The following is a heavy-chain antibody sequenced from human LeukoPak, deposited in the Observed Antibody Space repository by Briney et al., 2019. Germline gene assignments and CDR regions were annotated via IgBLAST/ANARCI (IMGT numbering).Heavy chain of an antibody. CDR1: GFTISRYW. D-gene: IGHD2-15*01. V-gene: IGHV3-74*01. Sequence: AGGSLRLSCAASGFTISRYWMHWVRQAPGKGLVWVSRINTDGSSTIYADSVKGRFTISRDNAKNMLYLQMNSLRAEDTAVYYCARDDRGYCTGGRCYSTWFDPWGQGTLVTVSS. CDR3: ARDDRGYCTGGRCYSTWFDP. J-gene: IGHJ5*02. CDR2: INTDGSST.